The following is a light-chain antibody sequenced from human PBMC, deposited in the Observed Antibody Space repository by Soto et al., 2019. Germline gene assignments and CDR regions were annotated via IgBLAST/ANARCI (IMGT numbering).Light chain of an antibody. V-gene: IGLV2-8*01. CDR1: SSDVGGYNY. Sequence: QSALTQPPSASGSPGQSVTIPCTGTSSDVGGYNYVSWYQQLPGKAPKLMIYEVSKRPSGVPDRFSGSKSGNTASLTVSGLQAEDEADYYCSSYAGSHNLVFGGGTQLTVI. J-gene: IGLJ2*01. CDR3: SSYAGSHNLV. CDR2: EVS.